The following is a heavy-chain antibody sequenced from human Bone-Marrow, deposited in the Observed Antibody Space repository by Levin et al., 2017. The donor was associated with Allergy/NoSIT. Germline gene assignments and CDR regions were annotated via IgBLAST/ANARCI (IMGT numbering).Heavy chain of an antibody. CDR1: GYSFMSYG. Sequence: PGESLKISCKASGYSFMSYGISWVRQAPGQGLEWMGWISGYNDNTNYPQNFKGRVTMTTDTSTGTAYMELRSLRSDDTAMYYCARVELGYCTSGVCYPKPSSSFDYWGQGTLVSVYS. D-gene: IGHD2-8*01. CDR3: ARVELGYCTSGVCYPKPSSSFDY. V-gene: IGHV1-18*01. J-gene: IGHJ4*02. CDR2: ISGYNDNT.